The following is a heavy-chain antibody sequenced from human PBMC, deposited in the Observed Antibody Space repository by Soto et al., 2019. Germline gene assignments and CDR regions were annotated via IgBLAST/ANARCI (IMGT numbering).Heavy chain of an antibody. J-gene: IGHJ4*02. Sequence: LRLSCAASGFAFSSHEMSWVRQAPGKGLEWVSAVLQTGSGTFYADSVKGRFTISRDNSQNTLYLQMNNLRAEDTAVYYCAKDFTPDGYWDFDYWGQGTLVTVSS. CDR3: AKDFTPDGYWDFDY. CDR1: GFAFSSHE. D-gene: IGHD4-17*01. CDR2: VLQTGSGT. V-gene: IGHV3-23*01.